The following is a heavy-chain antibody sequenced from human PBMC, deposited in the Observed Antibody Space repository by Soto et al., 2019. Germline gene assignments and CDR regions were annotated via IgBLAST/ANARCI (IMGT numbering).Heavy chain of an antibody. V-gene: IGHV3-7*01. D-gene: IGHD2-15*01. Sequence: EVQLLESGGGLVQPGGSLRLSCAASGFTFSSYAMSWVRQAPGKGLEWVANIKQDGSEKYYVDSVKGRFTISRDNAKNSLYLQMNSLRAEDTAVYYCARPYCSGGSCIDYWGQGTLVTVSS. CDR1: GFTFSSYA. CDR2: IKQDGSEK. J-gene: IGHJ4*02. CDR3: ARPYCSGGSCIDY.